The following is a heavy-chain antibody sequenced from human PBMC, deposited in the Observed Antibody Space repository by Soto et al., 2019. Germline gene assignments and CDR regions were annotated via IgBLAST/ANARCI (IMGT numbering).Heavy chain of an antibody. CDR2: IYYSGST. V-gene: IGHV4-39*01. CDR3: ARSSIVLVPAATYYFDY. D-gene: IGHD2-2*01. Sequence: PSETLSLTCAVSGGSISSSSYYWGWIRQPPGKGLEWIGSIYYSGSTYYNPSLKSRVTISVDTSKNQFSLKLSSVTAADTAVYYCARSSIVLVPAATYYFDYWGQGTLVTVSS. J-gene: IGHJ4*02. CDR1: GGSISSSSYY.